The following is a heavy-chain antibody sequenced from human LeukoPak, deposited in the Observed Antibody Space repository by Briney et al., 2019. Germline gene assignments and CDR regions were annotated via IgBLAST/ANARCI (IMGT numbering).Heavy chain of an antibody. V-gene: IGHV4-59*01. CDR1: GGSISSYY. CDR3: ARVIGWYDWFDP. Sequence: SETLSLTRTVSGGSISSYYWSWIRQPPGKGLEWIGYIYYSGSTNYNPSLKSRATISVDTSKNQFSLKLSSVTAADTAVYYCARVIGWYDWFDPWGQGTLVTVSS. D-gene: IGHD6-19*01. CDR2: IYYSGST. J-gene: IGHJ5*02.